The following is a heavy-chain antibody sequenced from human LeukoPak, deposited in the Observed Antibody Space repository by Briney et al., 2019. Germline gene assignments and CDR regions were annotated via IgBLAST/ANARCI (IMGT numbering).Heavy chain of an antibody. Sequence: PGRSLRLSRTASGITLGDYAMSWVRQAPGEGLEWVSFIRSKAYGGTTEYAASVKGRFTISRDDSKSIAYLQMNSLKTEDTAVYYCTRVSLVAASVFFDYWGQGTLVTVSS. CDR1: GITLGDYA. CDR3: TRVSLVAASVFFDY. D-gene: IGHD2-15*01. V-gene: IGHV3-49*04. J-gene: IGHJ4*02. CDR2: IRSKAYGGTT.